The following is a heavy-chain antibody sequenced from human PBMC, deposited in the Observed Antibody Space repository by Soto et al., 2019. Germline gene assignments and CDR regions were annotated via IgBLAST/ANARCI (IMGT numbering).Heavy chain of an antibody. CDR3: TRDPLPGTSHFDY. D-gene: IGHD1-7*01. Sequence: EVQLVESGGGLVQPGGSLRLSCAASGFTFSSYSMNWVRQAPGKWLEWISYIGSSRGSIYYADSVKGRFTISRDNAKNSVYLQMNSLRDEDTAVYYCTRDPLPGTSHFDYWGQGTLVTVSS. J-gene: IGHJ4*02. CDR1: GFTFSSYS. CDR2: IGSSRGSI. V-gene: IGHV3-48*02.